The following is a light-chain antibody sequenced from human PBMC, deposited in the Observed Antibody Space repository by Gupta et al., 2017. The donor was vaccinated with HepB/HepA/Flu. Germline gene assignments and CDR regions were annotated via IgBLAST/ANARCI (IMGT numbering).Light chain of an antibody. Sequence: SYVLTQPPSASVAPGQPARITCRGYNIGTKSVHWYQQMPGQAPELVVYDDRERPSGIPERFSGSNSGNTATLTISRVEAGDEADYYCQVWDSSSDHYWVFGGGTKLTVL. CDR1: NIGTKS. CDR2: DDR. V-gene: IGLV3-21*02. CDR3: QVWDSSSDHYWV. J-gene: IGLJ3*02.